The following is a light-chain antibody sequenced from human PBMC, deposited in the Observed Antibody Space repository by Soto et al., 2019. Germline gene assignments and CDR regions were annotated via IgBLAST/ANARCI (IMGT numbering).Light chain of an antibody. CDR2: KAS. Sequence: DIQMTQSPSTLSASLGDRVTITCRASQSISSWLAWYQQKPGRAPKLLIYKASTLESGVPSRFSGSGSGTEFTLTISSLQPDDFANYYCQQYSTYSWTFGQGTKVEFK. CDR3: QQYSTYSWT. J-gene: IGKJ1*01. CDR1: QSISSW. V-gene: IGKV1-5*03.